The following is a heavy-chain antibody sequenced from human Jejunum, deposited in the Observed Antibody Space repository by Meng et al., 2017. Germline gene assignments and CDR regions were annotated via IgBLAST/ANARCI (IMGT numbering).Heavy chain of an antibody. CDR2: IFYSGKT. V-gene: IGHV4-39*07. CDR3: ARVVVIGATRGTDF. Sequence: QLQLQESGPGMVQPSGTRSLPCTVSGGSISSSSYYWGWIRQPPGKGLEWIGSIFYSGKTYYSPSLGSRVTISVDTSKNQFALRLSSVTAADTAFYFCARVVVIGATRGTDFWGPGMLVTVSS. CDR1: GGSISSSSYY. D-gene: IGHD2-15*01. J-gene: IGHJ4*02.